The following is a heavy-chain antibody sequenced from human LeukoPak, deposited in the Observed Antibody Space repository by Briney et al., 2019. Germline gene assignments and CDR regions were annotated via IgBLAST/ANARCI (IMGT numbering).Heavy chain of an antibody. CDR1: GGSISNYY. V-gene: IGHV4-59*01. D-gene: IGHD3-10*01. CDR2: IYYSGST. Sequence: SETLSLTCTVSGGSISNYYWSWIRQPPGKGLEWIGYIYYSGSTNYNPPLKSRVTISVDTSKNQFSLKLSSVTAADTAVYYCARGGSGSYYELYYFDYWGQGTLVTVSS. J-gene: IGHJ4*02. CDR3: ARGGSGSYYELYYFDY.